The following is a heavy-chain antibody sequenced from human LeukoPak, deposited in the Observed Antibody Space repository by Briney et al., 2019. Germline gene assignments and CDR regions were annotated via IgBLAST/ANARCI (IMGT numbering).Heavy chain of an antibody. Sequence: SETLSLTCTVSGGSISSHYRSWIRQPPGKGLEWIGYIYYSGSTNYNPSLKSRVTISVDTSKNQFSLKLSSVTAADTAVYYCARVGSSSFRWELQTYYFDYWGQGTLVTVSS. CDR1: GGSISSHY. CDR2: IYYSGST. D-gene: IGHD1-26*01. CDR3: ARVGSSSFRWELQTYYFDY. V-gene: IGHV4-59*11. J-gene: IGHJ4*02.